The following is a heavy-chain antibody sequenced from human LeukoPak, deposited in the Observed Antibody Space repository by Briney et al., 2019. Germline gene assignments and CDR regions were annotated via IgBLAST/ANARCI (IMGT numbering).Heavy chain of an antibody. Sequence: SETLSLTCTVSGGSIGSYYRSWIRQPAGKGLEWIGHVYASGTTNYNPSLKSRVTMSEDTFKSQFSLKLRSMTAADTAVYYCARRYSTGPFDSWGQGTLVTVSS. V-gene: IGHV4-4*07. CDR2: VYASGTT. D-gene: IGHD5-12*01. CDR3: ARRYSTGPFDS. J-gene: IGHJ4*02. CDR1: GGSIGSYY.